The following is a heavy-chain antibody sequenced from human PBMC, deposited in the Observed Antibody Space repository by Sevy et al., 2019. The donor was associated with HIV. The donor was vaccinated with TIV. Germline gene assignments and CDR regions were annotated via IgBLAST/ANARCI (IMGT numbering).Heavy chain of an antibody. CDR2: FDPEDAKT. CDR1: GYTLTEFS. Sequence: ASVKVSCKISGYTLTEFSMHWVRQVPGKGLEWMGSFDPEDAKTIYAQKFQGRVTMTEDTSTDTAYMELLSLRSEDTAMYYCAITREYYSDSSGYFDYWGQGTLVTVSS. CDR3: AITREYYSDSSGYFDY. J-gene: IGHJ4*02. D-gene: IGHD3-22*01. V-gene: IGHV1-24*01.